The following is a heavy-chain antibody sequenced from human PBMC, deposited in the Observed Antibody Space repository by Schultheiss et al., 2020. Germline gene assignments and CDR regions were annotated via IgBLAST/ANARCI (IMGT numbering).Heavy chain of an antibody. CDR2: INPSGGST. J-gene: IGHJ4*02. CDR3: ARGGYYDILTGYSYYFDY. D-gene: IGHD3-9*01. Sequence: ASVKVSGKASGYTFTGYYMHWVRQAAGQGLEWMGIINPSGGSTSYAQKFQGRVTMTRDTSTSTVYMELSSLRSEDTAVYYCARGGYYDILTGYSYYFDYWGQGTLVTVSS. V-gene: IGHV1-46*01. CDR1: GYTFTGYY.